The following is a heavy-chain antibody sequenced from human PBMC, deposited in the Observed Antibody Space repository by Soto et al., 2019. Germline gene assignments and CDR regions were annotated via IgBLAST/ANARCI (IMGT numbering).Heavy chain of an antibody. Sequence: QVPLVQSGAEVKKPGASVRVSCEASGYRFTTHYIHWVRQAPGQGLDWMGRMNAGTGGTTYAHKFQGRVTMTRDTSIRTAYVEVSSVKSDDTAMYYCAIDGNFALRGYSFGFDFWGQGTLVTVSS. V-gene: IGHV1-2*06. D-gene: IGHD5-18*01. CDR1: GYRFTTHY. J-gene: IGHJ4*02. CDR3: AIDGNFALRGYSFGFDF. CDR2: MNAGTGGT.